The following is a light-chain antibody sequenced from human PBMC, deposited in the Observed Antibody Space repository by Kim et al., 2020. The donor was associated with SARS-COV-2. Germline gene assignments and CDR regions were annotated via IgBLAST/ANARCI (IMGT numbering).Light chain of an antibody. CDR1: SRRYYS. Sequence: ALGQTVRLTCQGDSRRYYSAAWYQQRPGQAPVVVPYGKYNWPSGIPDRFSGSASGNTASLTITGAQAEDEADYYCNSRDSSGDHVVFGGGTKLTVL. J-gene: IGLJ3*02. CDR2: GKY. CDR3: NSRDSSGDHVV. V-gene: IGLV3-19*01.